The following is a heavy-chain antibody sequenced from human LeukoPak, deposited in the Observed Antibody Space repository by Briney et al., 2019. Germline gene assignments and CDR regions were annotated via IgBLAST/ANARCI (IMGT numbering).Heavy chain of an antibody. Sequence: SQTLSLTCTVSGGSISSGGYYWSWIRQHPGKALDGIGYIYYSGSTYYNPSLKSRVTISVDTSKNQFSLKLSSVTAADTAVYYCARDRDSSGYFNYWGQGTLVTVSS. D-gene: IGHD3-22*01. J-gene: IGHJ4*02. CDR2: IYYSGST. CDR3: ARDRDSSGYFNY. V-gene: IGHV4-31*03. CDR1: GGSISSGGYY.